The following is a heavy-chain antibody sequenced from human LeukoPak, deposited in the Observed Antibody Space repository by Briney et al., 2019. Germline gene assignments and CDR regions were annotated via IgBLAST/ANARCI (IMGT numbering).Heavy chain of an antibody. CDR3: ARDGYYDYVWGSYRVSPRGPLDY. CDR1: RFTFSRYG. Sequence: GGSLRLSCAASRFTFSRYGMHWVRQAPGKGLEWVAVISYDGSNKYYVDSVKGRFTISRDNSKNTLYLQMNSLRAEDTAVYYCARDGYYDYVWGSYRVSPRGPLDYWGQGTLVTVSS. CDR2: ISYDGSNK. V-gene: IGHV3-30*03. J-gene: IGHJ4*02. D-gene: IGHD3-16*02.